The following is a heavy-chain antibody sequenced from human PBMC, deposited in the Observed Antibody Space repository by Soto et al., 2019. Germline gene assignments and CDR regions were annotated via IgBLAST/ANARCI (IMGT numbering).Heavy chain of an antibody. CDR2: ISYDGSNK. D-gene: IGHD4-4*01. CDR3: ARGSVTTFYDYGMDV. J-gene: IGHJ6*01. CDR1: GFTFSSYA. Sequence: QVQLVESGGGVVQPGRSLRLSCAASGFTFSSYAMHWVRQAPGKGLEWVAVISYDGSNKYFADSVKGRFTISRDNSKNTLYLQMNSLRAEDTAVYYCARGSVTTFYDYGMDVW. V-gene: IGHV3-30-3*01.